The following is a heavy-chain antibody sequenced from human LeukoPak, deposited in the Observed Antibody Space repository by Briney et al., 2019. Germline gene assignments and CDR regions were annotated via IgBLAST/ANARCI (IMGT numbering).Heavy chain of an antibody. Sequence: GGSLRLSCAASGFTFTNYAMTWVRQAPGKGLEWVSSISASGVMTYYADSVKGRFTVSRDNSKNSLYLQMNSLRAEDTAVYYCARGEVFWSGYPDYWGQGTLVTVSS. CDR1: GFTFTNYA. CDR2: ISASGVMT. V-gene: IGHV3-23*01. D-gene: IGHD3-3*01. J-gene: IGHJ4*02. CDR3: ARGEVFWSGYPDY.